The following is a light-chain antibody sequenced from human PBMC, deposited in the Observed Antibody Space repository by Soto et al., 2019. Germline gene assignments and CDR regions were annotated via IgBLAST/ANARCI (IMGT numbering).Light chain of an antibody. Sequence: EIVMTQSPATLSVSPGDRATLSCRAGQPLNNNVAWYQHKPGQAPRLLIYQTSLRAAGIPARFSASGSGTDFTLTISDVQPEDFALYYCHQRQSWPRTFGQGTKVDI. V-gene: IGKV3D-15*03. J-gene: IGKJ1*01. CDR3: HQRQSWPRT. CDR2: QTS. CDR1: QPLNNN.